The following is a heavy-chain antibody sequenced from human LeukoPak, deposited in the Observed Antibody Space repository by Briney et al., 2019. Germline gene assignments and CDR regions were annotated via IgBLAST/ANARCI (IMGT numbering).Heavy chain of an antibody. CDR3: ARNRDYCSSPSCYSHWFDP. V-gene: IGHV3-21*01. Sequence: GVSLRLFCAASGFTFSSYSMNWVRQAPGKGLEWVSSISSSSSYIYYADSVKRRFTISRDNAKNSLYLQMNSLRAEDTAVYYCARNRDYCSSPSCYSHWFDPWGQGTLVTVSS. CDR2: ISSSSSYI. D-gene: IGHD2-2*02. J-gene: IGHJ5*02. CDR1: GFTFSSYS.